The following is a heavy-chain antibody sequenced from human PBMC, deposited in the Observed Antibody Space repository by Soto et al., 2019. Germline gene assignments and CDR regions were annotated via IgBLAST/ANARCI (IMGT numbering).Heavy chain of an antibody. V-gene: IGHV1-69*12. Sequence: QVQLVQSGAEVKKPGSSVKVSCKASGGTFSSYAISWVRQAPGQGLEWMGGIIPIFGTANYAQKFQGRVTITADESMSTAYMELSSLRSEDTAVYYCARPPRGSGGEYFQHWGQGTLVTVSS. J-gene: IGHJ1*01. CDR1: GGTFSSYA. D-gene: IGHD6-19*01. CDR2: IIPIFGTA. CDR3: ARPPRGSGGEYFQH.